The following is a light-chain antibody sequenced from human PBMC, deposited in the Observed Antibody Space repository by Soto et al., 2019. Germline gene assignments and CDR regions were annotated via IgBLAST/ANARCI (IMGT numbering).Light chain of an antibody. CDR3: HQYGSAPAWT. CDR2: GAS. J-gene: IGKJ1*01. CDR1: QSISSIY. V-gene: IGKV3-20*01. Sequence: EIVLTQSPGTLSLFPGERATLSCRASQSISSIYLAWYQQKPGQAPRLLIYGASSRATGIPDRCSGAGSATDFTLTISRLEPEDFAVYYCHQYGSAPAWTFGQGTKVEIK.